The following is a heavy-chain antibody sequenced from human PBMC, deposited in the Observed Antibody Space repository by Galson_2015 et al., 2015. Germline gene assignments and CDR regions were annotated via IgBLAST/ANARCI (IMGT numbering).Heavy chain of an antibody. D-gene: IGHD1-14*01. CDR1: GSTFNIYG. CDR2: ISNDGNNK. Sequence: SLRLSCAASGSTFNIYGMHWVRQAPGKGLEWVAVISNDGNNKHYANSVKGRFTISRDNSKNTLHLQMNSLRTEDTAVYYCAKDRTESLLTLDHSGQGTLFTVSS. J-gene: IGHJ4*02. V-gene: IGHV3-30*18. CDR3: AKDRTESLLTLDH.